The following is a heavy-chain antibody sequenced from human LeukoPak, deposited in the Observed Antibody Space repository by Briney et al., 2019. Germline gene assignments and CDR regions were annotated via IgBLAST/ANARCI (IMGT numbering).Heavy chain of an antibody. V-gene: IGHV3-7*01. CDR1: GXTSSTYW. Sequence: GGSLRLPCAASGXTSSTYWMSWVRQAPGKGLEWVASIKQDGSETYYVDSVKGRFTLSRDNAKNSLYLQMNSLGADDTAVYYCARDRDSRWDFDLWGRGTLVTVSS. D-gene: IGHD3-22*01. J-gene: IGHJ2*01. CDR3: ARDRDSRWDFDL. CDR2: IKQDGSET.